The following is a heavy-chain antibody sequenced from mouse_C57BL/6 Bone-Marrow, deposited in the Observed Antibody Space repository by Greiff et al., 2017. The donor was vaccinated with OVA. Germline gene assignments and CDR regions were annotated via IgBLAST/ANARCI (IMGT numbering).Heavy chain of an antibody. V-gene: IGHV1-80*01. D-gene: IGHD2-4*01. CDR2: IYPGDGDT. Sequence: VQLQQSGAELVKPGASVKISCKASGYAFSSYWMHWVKQRPGKGLEWIGQIYPGDGDTYYNGKVKGKATLTADKASSTAYMQLSSLTAEDSAVYFCARGYDDYVYWYFDVWGTGTTVTVSS. CDR1: GYAFSSYW. J-gene: IGHJ1*03. CDR3: ARGYDDYVYWYFDV.